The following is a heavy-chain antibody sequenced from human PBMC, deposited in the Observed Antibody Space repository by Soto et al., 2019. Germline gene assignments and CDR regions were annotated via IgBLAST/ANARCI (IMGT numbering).Heavy chain of an antibody. CDR3: ARRERDLDAFDI. D-gene: IGHD6-25*01. V-gene: IGHV4-39*01. CDR1: GGSINSSNW. Sequence: PSETLSLTCAVSGGSINSSNWWTWVRQTPGQGLEWIGSIFYSGSSYYNPSLKSRVTISVDTSKNQFSLKLSSVTAADTAVYYCARRERDLDAFDIWGQGTMVTVSS. J-gene: IGHJ3*02. CDR2: IFYSGSS.